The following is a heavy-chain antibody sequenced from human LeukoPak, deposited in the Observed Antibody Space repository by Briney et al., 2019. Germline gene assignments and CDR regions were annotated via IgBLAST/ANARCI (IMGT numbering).Heavy chain of an antibody. V-gene: IGHV3-23*01. J-gene: IGHJ4*02. CDR3: ANLRFGEPIWN. D-gene: IGHD3-10*01. Sequence: GGSLRLSCAASGFTFSSYGMSWVRQAPGKGLEWVSAISGSGGSTYYADSVKGRFTISRDNSKNTLYLQMNSLRAEDTAVYYCANLRFGEPIWNWGRGTLVTVSS. CDR1: GFTFSSYG. CDR2: ISGSGGST.